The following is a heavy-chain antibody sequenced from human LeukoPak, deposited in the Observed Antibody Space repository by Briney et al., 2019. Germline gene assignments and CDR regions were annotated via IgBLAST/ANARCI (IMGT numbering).Heavy chain of an antibody. CDR2: MSGSDGST. Sequence: GGSLRLSCAASGFTFSSYAMSWVRQAPGKGLEWVSAMSGSDGSTHYADSVKGRFTVSRDNSKNSLYLQMKSLRADDTAVYYCAKHFYDSSGYSRWGQGVLVTVSS. CDR1: GFTFSSYA. J-gene: IGHJ4*02. V-gene: IGHV3-23*01. D-gene: IGHD3-22*01. CDR3: AKHFYDSSGYSR.